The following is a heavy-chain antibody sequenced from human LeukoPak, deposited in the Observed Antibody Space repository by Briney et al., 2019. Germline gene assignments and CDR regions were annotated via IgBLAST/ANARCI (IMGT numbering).Heavy chain of an antibody. CDR3: AKDPYYYGSGSRDAFDI. D-gene: IGHD3-10*01. V-gene: IGHV3-23*01. CDR2: ISGSGGST. J-gene: IGHJ3*02. Sequence: GGSLRLSCAASGFTFSSYAMSWVRQAPGKGLEWVSAISGSGGSTYYADSVKGRFTFSRDNSKNTLYLQMNSLRAEDTAVYYCAKDPYYYGSGSRDAFDIWGQGTMVTVSS. CDR1: GFTFSSYA.